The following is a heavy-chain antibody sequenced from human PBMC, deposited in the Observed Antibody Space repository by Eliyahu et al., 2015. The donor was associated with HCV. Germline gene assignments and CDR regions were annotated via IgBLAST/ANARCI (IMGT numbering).Heavy chain of an antibody. CDR3: AGGSSSGQGFDP. CDR2: ISTDNANT. J-gene: IGHJ5*02. D-gene: IGHD6-6*01. V-gene: IGHV1-18*01. CDR1: GYTFTGYG. Sequence: QVQLVQSGAEVKKPGASVKVSCKASGYTFTGYGISWVRQAPGQGLEWMGWISTDNANTNYAQKLQGRVTMTTDTSTSTAYMELRSLRTDDTAVYYCAGGSSSGQGFDPWGQGTLVTVSS.